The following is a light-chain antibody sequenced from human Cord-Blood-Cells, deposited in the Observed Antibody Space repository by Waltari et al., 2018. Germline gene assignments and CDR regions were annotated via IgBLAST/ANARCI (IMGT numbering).Light chain of an antibody. CDR3: CSYAGSSTWV. V-gene: IGLV2-23*01. J-gene: IGLJ3*02. CDR1: SSDVGSYNL. Sequence: QSALTQPASVSGSPGQSITISCPGTSSDVGSYNLFSWFQQHPGKAPKRMIYEGSKRPSGVSNRFAGSKSGNTASLTSSGLQAEDEADYYCCSYAGSSTWVFGGGTKLTVL. CDR2: EGS.